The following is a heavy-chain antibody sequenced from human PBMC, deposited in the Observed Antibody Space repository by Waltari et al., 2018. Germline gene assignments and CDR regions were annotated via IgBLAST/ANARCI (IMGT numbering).Heavy chain of an antibody. CDR1: GGSFSSNDW. Sequence: QVLLKESGSGLVKPSGTLSLACDVSGGSFSSNDWWSWVRQPPGKGLEWIGEIHHSGGTKYNPSLKSGVVMSVDTSKNQVSLTMESVSAADTAVYYCARGFDGWPFDYWGQGILVIVSS. V-gene: IGHV4-4*02. CDR2: IHHSGGT. J-gene: IGHJ4*02. CDR3: ARGFDGWPFDY. D-gene: IGHD6-19*01.